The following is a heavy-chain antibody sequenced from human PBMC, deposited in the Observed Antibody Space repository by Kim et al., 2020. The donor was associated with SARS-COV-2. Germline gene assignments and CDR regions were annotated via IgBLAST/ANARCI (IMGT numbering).Heavy chain of an antibody. Sequence: ASVKVSCKASGYTFTGYYMHWVRQAPGQGLEWMGWINPNSGGTNYAQKFQGRVTMTRDTSISTAYMELSRLRSDDTAVYYCARDSERDSSGWYGNWFDPWGQGTLVTFSS. V-gene: IGHV1-2*02. CDR3: ARDSERDSSGWYGNWFDP. CDR1: GYTFTGYY. CDR2: INPNSGGT. J-gene: IGHJ5*02. D-gene: IGHD6-19*01.